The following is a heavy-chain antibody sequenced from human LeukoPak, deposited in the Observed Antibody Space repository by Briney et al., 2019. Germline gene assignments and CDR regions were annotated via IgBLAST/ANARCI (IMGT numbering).Heavy chain of an antibody. V-gene: IGHV3-30-3*01. CDR3: ARAPGYDLYDY. Sequence: HPGGSLRLSCAASGFTFSSYAMHWVRQAPGKGLEWVAVISYDGSNKYYADSVKGRFTISRDNSKNTLYLQMNSLRAEDTAVYYCARAPGYDLYDYWGQGTLVTVSS. CDR1: GFTFSSYA. CDR2: ISYDGSNK. J-gene: IGHJ4*02. D-gene: IGHD5-12*01.